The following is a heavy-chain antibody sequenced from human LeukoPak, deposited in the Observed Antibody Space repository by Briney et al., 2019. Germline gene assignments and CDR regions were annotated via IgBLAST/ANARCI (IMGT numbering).Heavy chain of an antibody. D-gene: IGHD3-22*01. Sequence: GRSLRLSCAASGFTFSSYAMHWVRQAPGKGLEWVAVISYDGSNKYYADSVKGRFTISRDNSKNTLYLQMNSLRAEDTAVYYCAKLGTESSGYFYYFDYWGQGTLVTVSS. CDR1: GFTFSSYA. V-gene: IGHV3-30-3*02. CDR3: AKLGTESSGYFYYFDY. J-gene: IGHJ4*02. CDR2: ISYDGSNK.